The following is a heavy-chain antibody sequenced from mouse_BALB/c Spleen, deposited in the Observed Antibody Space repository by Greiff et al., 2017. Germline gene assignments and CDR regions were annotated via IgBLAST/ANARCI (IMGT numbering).Heavy chain of an antibody. CDR3: ARGYYGSSFAD. J-gene: IGHJ3*01. Sequence: VQRVESGGGLVKPGGSLKLSCAASGFTFSSYAMSWVRQTPEKRLEWVASISSGGSTYYPDSVKGRITISRDNARNILYLQMSSLRSEDTAMYYCARGYYGSSFADWGEGTLVTVSA. CDR1: GFTFSSYA. V-gene: IGHV5-6-5*01. D-gene: IGHD1-1*01. CDR2: ISSGGST.